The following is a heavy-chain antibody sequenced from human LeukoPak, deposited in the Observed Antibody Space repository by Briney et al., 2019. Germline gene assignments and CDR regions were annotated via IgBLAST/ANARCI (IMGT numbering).Heavy chain of an antibody. CDR3: ARVSDYGGNSNWFDP. D-gene: IGHD4-23*01. CDR2: ISAYNGNT. J-gene: IGHJ5*02. V-gene: IGHV1-18*04. CDR1: GYTFTSYG. Sequence: ASVKVSCKASGYTFTSYGISWVRQAPGQGLEWMGWISAYNGNTNYAQKLQGRVTMTTDTSTSTAYMELRSLRSDDTAVYYCARVSDYGGNSNWFDPWGQGTLVTVSS.